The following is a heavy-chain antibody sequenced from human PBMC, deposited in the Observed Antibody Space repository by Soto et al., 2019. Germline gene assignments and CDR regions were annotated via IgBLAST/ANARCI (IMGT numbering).Heavy chain of an antibody. CDR3: ARDLGYCSGGSCYWFDP. D-gene: IGHD2-15*01. J-gene: IGHJ5*02. CDR1: GGTFSSYT. Sequence: ASVKVSCKASGGTFSSYTISWVRQAPGQGLEWMGRIIPILGIANYAQKFQGGVTITADKSTSTAYMELSSLRSEDTALYYCARDLGYCSGGSCYWFDPWGQGTLVTVSS. V-gene: IGHV1-69*04. CDR2: IIPILGIA.